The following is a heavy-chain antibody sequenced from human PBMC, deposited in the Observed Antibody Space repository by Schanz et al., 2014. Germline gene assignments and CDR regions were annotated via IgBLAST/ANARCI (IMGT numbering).Heavy chain of an antibody. J-gene: IGHJ6*02. CDR1: GFNFNTYA. CDR2: LTEGGGGT. V-gene: IGHV3-23*01. CDR3: ARFLARYQYYGVDV. D-gene: IGHD3-3*01. Sequence: EVQLLESGGGLVQPGGSLRLSCAASGFNFNTYAMSWVRQAPGKGLEWVSGLTEGGGGTYYADSVKGRFSISRDNGETSVYLQINSLRVEDTAVYYCARFLARYQYYGVDVWGQGTTVIVSS.